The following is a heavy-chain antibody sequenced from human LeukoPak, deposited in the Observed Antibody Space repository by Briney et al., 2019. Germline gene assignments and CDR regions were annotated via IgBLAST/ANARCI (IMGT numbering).Heavy chain of an antibody. V-gene: IGHV3-30*18. CDR1: GFTFSYYG. CDR3: AKVFYYGPRSFYPLHI. J-gene: IGHJ3*02. Sequence: GGSLRLSCAASGFTFSYYGLHWVRQAPGKGLEWVAVISYDGSNKFYGDSVKGRFTISRDSSKNTLYLQMSSLRAEDTAVYYCAKVFYYGPRSFYPLHIWGQGTMVTVSS. CDR2: ISYDGSNK. D-gene: IGHD3-10*01.